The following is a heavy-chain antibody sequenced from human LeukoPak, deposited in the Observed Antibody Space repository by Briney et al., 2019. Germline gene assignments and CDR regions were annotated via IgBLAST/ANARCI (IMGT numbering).Heavy chain of an antibody. CDR1: GFTFSNAW. CDR3: AKNGDYDSSGYYYEKYYFDY. J-gene: IGHJ4*02. CDR2: IKSKTDGGTT. Sequence: GGSLRLSCAASGFTFSNAWMNWVRQAPGKGLEWVGRIKSKTDGGTTDYAAPAKGRFTISRDESKNTLYLQMNSLKTEDTAVYYCAKNGDYDSSGYYYEKYYFDYWGQGTLVTVSS. V-gene: IGHV3-15*07. D-gene: IGHD3-22*01.